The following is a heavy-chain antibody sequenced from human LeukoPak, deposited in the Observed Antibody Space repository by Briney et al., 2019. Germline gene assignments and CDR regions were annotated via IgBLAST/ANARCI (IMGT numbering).Heavy chain of an antibody. CDR2: TGLNSVNT. J-gene: IGHJ4*02. CDR1: GFTFSRHA. Sequence: GGSLRLSCAASGFTFSRHAMSWVSQAPGKGLEWVSTTGLNSVNTPCAESVQGRFSISRDNSKNTLDLQMDNLRVDDTAVYYCAKGDDIGKHPTRAYYFDTWGQGTLVTVSS. D-gene: IGHD5-24*01. CDR3: AKGDDIGKHPTRAYYFDT. V-gene: IGHV3-23*01.